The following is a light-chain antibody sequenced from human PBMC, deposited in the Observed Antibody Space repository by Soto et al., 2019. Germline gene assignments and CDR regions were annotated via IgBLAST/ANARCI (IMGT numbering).Light chain of an antibody. CDR1: QSIDTW. V-gene: IGKV1-5*03. CDR3: QQYNSYRA. CDR2: KAS. Sequence: DIQMTQFPSTLSASVGDRVTITCRASQSIDTWLAWHQQKPGQAPKLLISKASSLDSGVPSRFSGSGSGTEFTLTISSLQPDDSATYYCQQYNSYRAFGQGTKVEI. J-gene: IGKJ1*01.